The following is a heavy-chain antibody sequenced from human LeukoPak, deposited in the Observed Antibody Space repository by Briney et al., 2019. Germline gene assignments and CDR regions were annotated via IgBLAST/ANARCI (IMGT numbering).Heavy chain of an antibody. CDR2: LSPDGSST. D-gene: IGHD2-15*01. J-gene: IGHJ6*02. CDR3: AKAFGSYFYYYGMDV. CDR1: GFTFSSYW. V-gene: IGHV3-74*01. Sequence: GGSLRLSCAASGFTFSSYWMQWVRQAPGKGLVWVSRLSPDGSSTTSADSVKGRFTISRDNAKNSLYLQMNSLRAEDTALYYCAKAFGSYFYYYGMDVWGQGTTVTVSS.